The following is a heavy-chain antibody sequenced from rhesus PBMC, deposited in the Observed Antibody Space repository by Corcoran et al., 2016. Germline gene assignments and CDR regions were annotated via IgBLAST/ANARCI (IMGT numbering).Heavy chain of an antibody. J-gene: IGHJ4*01. CDR3: TRGKRSGYFSFDY. V-gene: IGHV3S4*01. CDR2: ISSAISYI. D-gene: IGHD3-3*01. CDR1: EFTFSDYY. Sequence: EVQLVGSGEGLVQPGGSLRIYWAASEFTFSDYYMSWVRQDQGKVLEWVSSISSAISYIYYADSVKGRFTISRDNAKNSLSLQMNSLKTEDTAVYYCTRGKRSGYFSFDYWGQGVLVTVSS.